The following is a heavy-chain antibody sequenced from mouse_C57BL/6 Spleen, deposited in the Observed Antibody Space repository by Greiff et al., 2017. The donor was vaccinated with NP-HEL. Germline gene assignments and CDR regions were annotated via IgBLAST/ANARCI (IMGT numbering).Heavy chain of an antibody. Sequence: EVKLVESGGGLVKPGGSLKLSCAASGFTFSSYAMSWVRQTPEKRLEWVATISDGGSYTYYPDNVKGRFTISRDNAKNNLYLQMSHLKSEDTAMYYCARDPGGRGDWYFDVWGTGTTVTVSS. J-gene: IGHJ1*03. CDR1: GFTFSSYA. D-gene: IGHD1-1*01. V-gene: IGHV5-4*01. CDR2: ISDGGSYT. CDR3: ARDPGGRGDWYFDV.